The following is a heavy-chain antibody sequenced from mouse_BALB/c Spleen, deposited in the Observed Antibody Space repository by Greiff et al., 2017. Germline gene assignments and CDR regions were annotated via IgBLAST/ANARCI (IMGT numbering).Heavy chain of an antibody. V-gene: IGHV5-6*02. J-gene: IGHJ4*01. CDR3: ARHGTTVVDAMDY. D-gene: IGHD1-1*01. CDR1: GFTFSSYG. CDR2: ISSGGSYT. Sequence: DVKLVESGGDLVKPGGSLKLSCAASGFTFSSYGMSWVRQTPDKRLEWVATISSGGSYTYYPDSVKGRFTISRDNAKNTLYLQMSSLKSEDTAMYYCARHGTTVVDAMDYWGQGTSVTVSS.